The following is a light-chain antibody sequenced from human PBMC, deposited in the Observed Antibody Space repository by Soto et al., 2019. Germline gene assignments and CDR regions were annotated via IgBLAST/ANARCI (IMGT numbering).Light chain of an antibody. CDR1: GRLVYSYGNTY. CDR2: KIS. J-gene: IGKJ2*01. CDR3: MQGKHCMT. V-gene: IGKV2-30*01. Sequence: DVVVTRSPLPLPVTLGQPASISSRSSGRLVYSYGNTYWNWFQQRPGQSPRRLIYKISKRDSGVPRRFGGSGWSTVFTMKISRVEDEDVGVYYCMQGKHCMTFGQGTKLEIK.